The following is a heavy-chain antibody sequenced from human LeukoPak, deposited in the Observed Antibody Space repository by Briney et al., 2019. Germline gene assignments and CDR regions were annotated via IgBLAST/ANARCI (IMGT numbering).Heavy chain of an antibody. J-gene: IGHJ4*02. V-gene: IGHV3-30*18. CDR3: AKGDSSSWYYFDY. Sequence: PGGSLRPSCAASGFTFSSYGMHWVRQAPGKGLEWVAVISYDGSNKYYADSVKGRFTISRDNSKNTLYLQMNSLRAEDTAVYYCAKGDSSSWYYFDYWGQGTLVTVSS. D-gene: IGHD6-13*01. CDR2: ISYDGSNK. CDR1: GFTFSSYG.